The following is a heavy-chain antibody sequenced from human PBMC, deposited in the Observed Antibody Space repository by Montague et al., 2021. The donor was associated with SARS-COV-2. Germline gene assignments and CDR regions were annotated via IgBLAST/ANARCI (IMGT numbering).Heavy chain of an antibody. Sequence: SLRLSCAASGFTFSSYTIPWVRQAPGKGLEWVSGISWSGGSTYYXDSXKGRFTISRDNSKNTLYLQMNSLRAEDTAVYYCAKDRFSSGWFGGLDYWGQGTLVTVSS. CDR3: AKDRFSSGWFGGLDY. CDR2: ISWSGGST. V-gene: IGHV3-23*01. J-gene: IGHJ4*02. CDR1: GFTFSSYT. D-gene: IGHD6-19*01.